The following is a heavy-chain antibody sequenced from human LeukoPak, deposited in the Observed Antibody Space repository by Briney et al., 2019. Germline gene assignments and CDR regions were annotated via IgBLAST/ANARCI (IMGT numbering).Heavy chain of an antibody. CDR1: GGSISSYY. V-gene: IGHV4-4*07. Sequence: SETLSLTCTVSGGSISSYYWSWIRQPAGKGLEWIGRIYTSGSTNYNPSLKSRVTISVDKSKNQFSLKLSSVTAADTAVYYCAREVAAAGHYYYYYMDVWGKGTTVTVSS. D-gene: IGHD6-13*01. J-gene: IGHJ6*03. CDR3: AREVAAAGHYYYYYMDV. CDR2: IYTSGST.